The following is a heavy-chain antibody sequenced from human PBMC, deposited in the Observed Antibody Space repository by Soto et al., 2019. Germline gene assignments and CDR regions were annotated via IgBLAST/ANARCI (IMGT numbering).Heavy chain of an antibody. D-gene: IGHD3-9*01. CDR1: VYTFTSYG. V-gene: IGHV1-18*01. J-gene: IGHJ4*01. Sequence: ASVKVSCKGSVYTFTSYGISWVRQAHGQGLEWMVCLSSYNGNKNSAQKLQGRVTMTTDTSTSTAYIELRSLRSDDTAVYDCARGYYDILAGLDYWG. CDR2: LSSYNGNK. CDR3: ARGYYDILAGLDY.